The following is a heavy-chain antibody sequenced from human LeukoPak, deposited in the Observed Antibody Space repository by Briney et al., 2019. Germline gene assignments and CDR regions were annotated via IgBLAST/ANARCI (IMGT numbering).Heavy chain of an antibody. CDR1: GGTFSSYA. D-gene: IGHD6-19*01. CDR2: IIPIFGTA. Sequence: SVKVSCKASGGTFSSYAISWVRQAPGQGLEWMGGIIPIFGTANYAQKFQGRVTITADESTSTAYMELSSLRSEDTAVYYCARTAVAGTVRFRKYNWFDPWGQGTLVTVSS. CDR3: ARTAVAGTVRFRKYNWFDP. V-gene: IGHV1-69*01. J-gene: IGHJ5*02.